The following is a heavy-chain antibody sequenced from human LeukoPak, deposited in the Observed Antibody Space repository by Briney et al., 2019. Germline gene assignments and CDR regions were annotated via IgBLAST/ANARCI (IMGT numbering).Heavy chain of an antibody. CDR2: IIPIFGTA. V-gene: IGHV1-69*01. CDR1: GGTFSSYA. D-gene: IGHD3-10*01. Sequence: SVKVSCKASGGTFSSYAISWVRQAPGQGLEWMGGIIPIFGTANYAQKFQGRVTITADESTSTAYMELSSLRSEDTAVYYCARDLRTMVRGPYYYGMDVWGQGTTVTVSS. CDR3: ARDLRTMVRGPYYYGMDV. J-gene: IGHJ6*02.